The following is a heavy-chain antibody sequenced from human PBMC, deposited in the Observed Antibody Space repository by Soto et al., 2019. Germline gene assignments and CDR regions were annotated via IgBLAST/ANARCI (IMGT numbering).Heavy chain of an antibody. CDR3: AKDRPYIGSY. V-gene: IGHV3-30*18. CDR2: ISSDGSDK. CDR1: GFTFSTFG. J-gene: IGHJ4*02. Sequence: QVQLVESGGGVVQPGRSLRLSCAASGFTFSTFGMHWVRQVPGKALEWVAVISSDGSDKYYADSVKGRFTISRDNSKNMLYLQMNSLRPEDTAVYYCAKDRPYIGSYWGQGILVTVSS. D-gene: IGHD1-26*01.